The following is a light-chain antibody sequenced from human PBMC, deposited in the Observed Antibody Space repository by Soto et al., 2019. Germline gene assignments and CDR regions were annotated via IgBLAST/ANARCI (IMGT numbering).Light chain of an antibody. J-gene: IGKJ1*01. Sequence: IAMTQSPATLSVSPWERATLSCGASQSVSSNLAWYQQKPGQAPRLLISDASTRATGIPARFSGSGSGTEFTLTISSLQSEDFAVYYCQQFNNWPRTFGQGTKVDIK. CDR2: DAS. CDR3: QQFNNWPRT. CDR1: QSVSSN. V-gene: IGKV3-15*01.